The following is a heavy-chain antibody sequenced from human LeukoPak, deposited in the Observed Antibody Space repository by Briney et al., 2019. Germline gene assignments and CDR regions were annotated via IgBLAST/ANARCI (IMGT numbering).Heavy chain of an antibody. V-gene: IGHV4-39*01. Sequence: SETLSLTCNVSGGAVTGSTYYWARIRQPPGKGLEWIGSMYYSGSTYYNPSLKSRVTISVDTSKNQFSLKLTSVTAADTATYYCARHYYDNTGYYYLDYWGQGTLVTVSS. CDR3: ARHYYDNTGYYYLDY. CDR1: GGAVTGSTYY. D-gene: IGHD3-22*01. J-gene: IGHJ4*02. CDR2: MYYSGST.